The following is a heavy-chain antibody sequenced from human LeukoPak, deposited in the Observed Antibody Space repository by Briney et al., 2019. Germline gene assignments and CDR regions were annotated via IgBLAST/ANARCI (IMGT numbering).Heavy chain of an antibody. D-gene: IGHD2-15*01. CDR1: GGTFSNYC. V-gene: IGHV1-69*01. CDR2: IIPVFGTA. J-gene: IGHJ3*02. Sequence: SVKVSCKASGGTFSNYCISWVRQAPGQGLEWMGGIIPVFGTANYAQKFQGRVTITADESTSTAYMELSSLRSEDTAVYYCARDRVVGLGIDNAFDIWGHGTMVTVSS. CDR3: ARDRVVGLGIDNAFDI.